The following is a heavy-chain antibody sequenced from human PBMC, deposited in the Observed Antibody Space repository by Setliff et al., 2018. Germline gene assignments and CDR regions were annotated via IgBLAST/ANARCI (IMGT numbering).Heavy chain of an antibody. Sequence: SETLSLTCTVSGGSISSYYWSWIRQPPGKGLEWIGYIHISGSTTYNPSVKSRVTISLDTSKNHFSLKLDSVTAADTALYYCARSPSSGAYWNPRPFYSDYWARGTLGTVSS. CDR3: ARSPSSGAYWNPRPFYSDY. CDR1: GGSISSYY. CDR2: IHISGST. D-gene: IGHD1-26*01. J-gene: IGHJ4*02. V-gene: IGHV4-4*08.